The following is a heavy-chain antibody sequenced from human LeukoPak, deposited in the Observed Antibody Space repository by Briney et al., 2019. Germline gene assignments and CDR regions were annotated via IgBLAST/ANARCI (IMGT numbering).Heavy chain of an antibody. Sequence: TLSLTCTVSGGSISSGGYYWSWIRQHPGKGLEWIGYIYYSGSTYYNPSLKSRVTISVDTSKNQFSLKLSSVTAADTAVYYCAREYVWGSYRYSHFDYWGQGTLVTVSS. CDR3: AREYVWGSYRYSHFDY. D-gene: IGHD3-16*02. CDR2: IYYSGST. CDR1: GGSISSGGYY. V-gene: IGHV4-31*03. J-gene: IGHJ4*02.